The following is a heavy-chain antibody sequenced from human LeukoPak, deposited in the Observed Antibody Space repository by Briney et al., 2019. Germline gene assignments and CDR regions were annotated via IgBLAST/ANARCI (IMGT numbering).Heavy chain of an antibody. J-gene: IGHJ4*02. Sequence: SETLSLTCTVSGGSISSYYWSWIRQPPGKGLEWIGYIYYSGSTSYNPSLKGRVTISIDTSKNQFSLRLNSVTTADTAVYYCAINSGGSVDYWGQGTLVTVSS. CDR1: GGSISSYY. CDR3: AINSGGSVDY. V-gene: IGHV4-59*01. D-gene: IGHD2-15*01. CDR2: IYYSGST.